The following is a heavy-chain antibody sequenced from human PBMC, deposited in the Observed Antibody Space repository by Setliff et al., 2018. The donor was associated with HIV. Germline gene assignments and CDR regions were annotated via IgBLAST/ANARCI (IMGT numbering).Heavy chain of an antibody. CDR3: ARSYYDFWNGLPRSFDV. V-gene: IGHV4-59*11. D-gene: IGHD3-3*01. Sequence: SETLSLTCTVSGGSLSNHYWSWLRQSPKNGLEWIGYVYYSGSTNYKPSFKSRVSISVDTSRNQFSLNLTSLTTADTAMYYCARSYYDFWNGLPRSFDVWGQGTMVTVSS. CDR2: VYYSGST. J-gene: IGHJ3*01. CDR1: GGSLSNHY.